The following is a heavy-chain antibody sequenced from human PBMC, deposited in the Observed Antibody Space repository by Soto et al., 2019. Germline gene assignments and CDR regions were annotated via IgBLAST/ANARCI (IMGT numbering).Heavy chain of an antibody. CDR3: ARERSEDIVVVPAALRVEDWFDP. J-gene: IGHJ5*02. V-gene: IGHV1-69*13. D-gene: IGHD2-2*01. Sequence: SVKVSCKASGGTFSSYAISWVRQAPGQGLEWMGGIIPIFGTANYAQKFQGRVTITADESTSTAYMELSSLRSEDTAVYYCARERSEDIVVVPAALRVEDWFDPWGQGTLVTVSS. CDR2: IIPIFGTA. CDR1: GGTFSSYA.